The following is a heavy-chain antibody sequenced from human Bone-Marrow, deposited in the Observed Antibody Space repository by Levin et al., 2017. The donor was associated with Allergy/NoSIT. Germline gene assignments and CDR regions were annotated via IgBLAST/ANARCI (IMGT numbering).Heavy chain of an antibody. Sequence: SETLSLTCSVSGGSLTTGPNYWGWVRQSPETGLEWIGTIHQSGTAYSEPSLRSRVALSVDTSKNNFSLKVTSVTAADTGVYYCVRLGWGSRRFFDLWGQGVLVTVSS. CDR1: GGSLTTGPNY. CDR2: IHQSGTA. J-gene: IGHJ4*02. V-gene: IGHV4-39*01. D-gene: IGHD3-16*01. CDR3: VRLGWGSRRFFDL.